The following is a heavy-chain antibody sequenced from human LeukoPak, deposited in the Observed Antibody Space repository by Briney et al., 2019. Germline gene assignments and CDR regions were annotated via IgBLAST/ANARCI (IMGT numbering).Heavy chain of an antibody. V-gene: IGHV4-39*07. D-gene: IGHD1-26*01. CDR2: IYYSGST. CDR1: GGSISSSSYY. CDR3: ARGGGTYDAFDI. J-gene: IGHJ3*02. Sequence: SETLSLTCTVSGGSISSSSYYWGWIRQPPGKGLEWIGSIYYSGSTYYNPSLKSRVTMSVDTSKNQFSLKLSSVTAADTAVYYCARGGGTYDAFDIWGQGTMVTVSS.